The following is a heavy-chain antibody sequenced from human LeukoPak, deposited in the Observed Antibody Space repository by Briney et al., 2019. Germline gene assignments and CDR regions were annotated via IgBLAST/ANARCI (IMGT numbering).Heavy chain of an antibody. CDR3: ARYGFITMIAVAFDAFDI. CDR1: GYTFTGYY. J-gene: IGHJ3*02. CDR2: INPNSGGT. D-gene: IGHD3-22*01. V-gene: IGHV1-2*02. Sequence: GASVKVSCKASGYTFTGYYMHWVRQAPGQGLEWMGWINPNSGGTNYAQKFQGRVTMTRDTSISTAYMELSRLRSDDTAAYYCARYGFITMIAVAFDAFDIWGQGTMVTVSS.